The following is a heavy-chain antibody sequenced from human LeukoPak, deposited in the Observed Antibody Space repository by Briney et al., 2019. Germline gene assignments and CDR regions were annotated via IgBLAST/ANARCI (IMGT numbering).Heavy chain of an antibody. D-gene: IGHD3-22*01. CDR2: IYSGGST. CDR1: GFTVSSNY. J-gene: IGHJ4*02. CDR3: AREEYYYDSSGTYYFDY. Sequence: PGGSLRLSCAASGFTVSSNYMSWVRQAPGKGLEWVSVIYSGGSTYYSDSVKGRFTISRDNSKNTLYLQMNSLRAEDTAVYYCAREEYYYDSSGTYYFDYWGQGTLVTVS. V-gene: IGHV3-53*01.